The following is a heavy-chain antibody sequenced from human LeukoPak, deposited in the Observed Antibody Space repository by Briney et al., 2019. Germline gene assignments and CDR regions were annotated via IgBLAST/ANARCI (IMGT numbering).Heavy chain of an antibody. CDR1: GFTFTSYG. CDR3: AKDSLPWDYGDYGYSYYGMDV. CDR2: ISYDGSSK. Sequence: QPGRSLRLSCAASGFTFTSYGMHWVRQAPGKGLEWVAVISYDGSSKYYADSVKGRFTISRDNSKNTLYLQMNSLRAEDTAVYYCAKDSLPWDYGDYGYSYYGMDVWGQGTTVTVSS. V-gene: IGHV3-30*18. D-gene: IGHD4-17*01. J-gene: IGHJ6*02.